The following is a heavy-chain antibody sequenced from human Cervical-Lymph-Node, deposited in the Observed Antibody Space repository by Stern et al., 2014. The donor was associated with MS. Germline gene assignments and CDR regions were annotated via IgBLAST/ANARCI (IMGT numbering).Heavy chain of an antibody. CDR2: AKNSVHGYTT. D-gene: IGHD3-3*01. CDR1: AFRFSHHF. V-gene: IGHV3-72*01. Sequence: EVQLVQSGGGLVQPGGSLRLSCESSAFRFSHHFMDWVRQAPGKGLEWVGRAKNSVHGYTTEYAASVKGRFTLSRDDSQNTMYLQMDSLETEDTAVYYCARAQGFCAPTCYYYALDAWGQGTTVTVSS. CDR3: ARAQGFCAPTCYYYALDA. J-gene: IGHJ6*02.